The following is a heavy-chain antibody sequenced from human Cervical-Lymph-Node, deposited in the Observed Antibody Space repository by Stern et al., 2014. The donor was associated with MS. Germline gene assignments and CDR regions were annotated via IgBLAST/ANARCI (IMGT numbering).Heavy chain of an antibody. J-gene: IGHJ6*02. CDR3: AREVAGHRLGMMDV. D-gene: IGHD6-19*01. Sequence: VQLVESGAEVKKPGASVKVSCKASGNTFTRYYIHWVRQAPGQGLEWMGIINPSAGSTSYAQKFQGRVTMTRDTSTSTVYMELSSLRSEDTAVYYCAREVAGHRLGMMDVWGQGTTVTVSS. CDR2: INPSAGST. CDR1: GNTFTRYY. V-gene: IGHV1-46*01.